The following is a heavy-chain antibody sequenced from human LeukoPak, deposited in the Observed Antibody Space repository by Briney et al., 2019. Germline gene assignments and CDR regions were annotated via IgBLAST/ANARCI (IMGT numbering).Heavy chain of an antibody. D-gene: IGHD3-16*02. CDR3: ARGFGYDYVWGSYRRGVDY. CDR2: ISSSGSTI. V-gene: IGHV3-11*01. J-gene: IGHJ4*02. Sequence: GGSLRLSCAASGFTFSDYYMSWIRQAPGKGLEWVSYISSSGSTIYYADSVKGRFTISRDNAKNSLYLQMNSLRAEDTAVYYCARGFGYDYVWGSYRRGVDYWGQGTLVTVSS. CDR1: GFTFSDYY.